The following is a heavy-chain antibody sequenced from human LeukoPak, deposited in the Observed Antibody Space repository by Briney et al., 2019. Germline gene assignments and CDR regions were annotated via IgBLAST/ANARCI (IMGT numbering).Heavy chain of an antibody. CDR1: GFTLSSYG. D-gene: IGHD6-19*01. V-gene: IGHV3-30*02. CDR2: IRYCGSNK. Sequence: PGGSLRLSCAASGFTLSSYGMHWVRQAPGKGLEWVAFIRYCGSNKYYADSVKGRFTLSRDNSKNTLYLQMNSLRAEDTAVYYCATQSSGWSWGHAFDIWGQGTMVTVSS. CDR3: ATQSSGWSWGHAFDI. J-gene: IGHJ3*02.